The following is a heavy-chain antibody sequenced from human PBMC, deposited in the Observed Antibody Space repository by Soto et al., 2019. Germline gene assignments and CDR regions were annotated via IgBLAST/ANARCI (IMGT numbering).Heavy chain of an antibody. CDR3: ARGGEQWLKYFDS. J-gene: IGHJ4*02. CDR1: GFIFSSNY. Sequence: GSLRLSCAASGFIFSSNYMSWVRQAPGKGLEWVSVIYSGRTTHYADSADSVKGRFTISRDNSKNTVHLQMNSLRAEDTAVYYCARGGEQWLKYFDSGGQGTLVTVSS. D-gene: IGHD6-19*01. CDR2: IYSGRTTHYA. V-gene: IGHV3-53*01.